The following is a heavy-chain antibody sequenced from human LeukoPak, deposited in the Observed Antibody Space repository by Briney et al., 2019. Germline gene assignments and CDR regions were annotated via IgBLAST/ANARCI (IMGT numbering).Heavy chain of an antibody. J-gene: IGHJ5*02. CDR3: AKFRGALLWFGELSWFDP. V-gene: IGHV1-2*02. CDR2: INPNSGGA. Sequence: ASVKVSCKASGYTFTGYYMHWVRQAPGQGLEWMGWINPNSGGANYAQKFQGRVTMTRDTSISTAYMELSRLRSDDTAVYYCAKFRGALLWFGELSWFDPWGQGTLVTVSS. D-gene: IGHD3-10*01. CDR1: GYTFTGYY.